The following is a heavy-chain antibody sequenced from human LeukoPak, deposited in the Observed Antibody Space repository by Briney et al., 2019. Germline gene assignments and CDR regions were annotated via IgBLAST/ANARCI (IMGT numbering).Heavy chain of an antibody. Sequence: SETLSLTCTVSGGSINSYYWSWIRQPAGKGLEWIGRIYSSGSTNYNPSLKSRVSMSVDTSKHQFSLTLTSLTAADTAVYYCATGGKATVATMRGQGILVTVSS. D-gene: IGHD5-12*01. CDR1: GGSINSYY. CDR3: ATGGKATVATM. J-gene: IGHJ4*02. V-gene: IGHV4-4*07. CDR2: IYSSGST.